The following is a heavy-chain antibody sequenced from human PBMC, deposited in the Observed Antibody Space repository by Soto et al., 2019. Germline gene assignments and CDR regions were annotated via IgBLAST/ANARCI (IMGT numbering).Heavy chain of an antibody. CDR3: ARGLGFLEWLLTWFDP. D-gene: IGHD3-3*01. V-gene: IGHV1-46*03. CDR1: GYTFTSYY. Sequence: ASVKVSCKASGYTFTSYYMHWVRQAPGQGLEWMGIINPSGGSTSYAQKFQGRVTMTRDTSTSTVYMELSSLRSEDTAVYYCARGLGFLEWLLTWFDPWGQGTLVTVSS. J-gene: IGHJ5*02. CDR2: INPSGGST.